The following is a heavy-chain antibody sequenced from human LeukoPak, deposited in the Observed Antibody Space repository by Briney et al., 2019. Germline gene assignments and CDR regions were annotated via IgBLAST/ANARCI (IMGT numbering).Heavy chain of an antibody. CDR3: ARGGGITIFGVVIMGPYYFDY. Sequence: SETLSLTCAVYGGSFSGYYWSWIRQPPGKGLEWIGEINHSGSTNYNPSLKSRVTISVDTSKNQFSLKLSSVTAADTAVYYCARGGGITIFGVVIMGPYYFDYWGQGTLVTVSS. CDR1: GGSFSGYY. D-gene: IGHD3-3*01. CDR2: INHSGST. V-gene: IGHV4-34*01. J-gene: IGHJ4*02.